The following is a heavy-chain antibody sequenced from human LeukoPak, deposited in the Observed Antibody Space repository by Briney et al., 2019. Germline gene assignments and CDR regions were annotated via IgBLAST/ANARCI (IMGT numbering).Heavy chain of an antibody. D-gene: IGHD6-6*01. V-gene: IGHV3-48*01. Sequence: GGSLRLSCAASGFTFSSYSMNWVRQAPGKGLEWVSYISSSSSTIYYADSVKGRFTISRDNAKNSLYLQMNSLRAEDTAVYYCARGSSSSHWYFDLWGRGTLVTVSS. J-gene: IGHJ2*01. CDR3: ARGSSSSHWYFDL. CDR2: ISSSSSTI. CDR1: GFTFSSYS.